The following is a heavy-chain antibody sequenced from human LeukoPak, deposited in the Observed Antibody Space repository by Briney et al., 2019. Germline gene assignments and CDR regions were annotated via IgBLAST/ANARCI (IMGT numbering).Heavy chain of an antibody. CDR3: ARDRYYIFDY. Sequence: GGSLRLSCAASGFTFSSYGMHWVRQAPGKGLEWVAVISYDGSNKYYADSVKGRFTISRGNAKSTVYLQMNSLRAEDTAVYFCARDRYYIFDYWGQGAPVTVSS. CDR2: ISYDGSNK. J-gene: IGHJ4*02. V-gene: IGHV3-30*03. D-gene: IGHD3-10*01. CDR1: GFTFSSYG.